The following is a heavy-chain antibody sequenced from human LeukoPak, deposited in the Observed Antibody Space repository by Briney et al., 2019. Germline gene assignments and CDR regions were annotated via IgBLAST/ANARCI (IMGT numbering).Heavy chain of an antibody. D-gene: IGHD4-23*01. V-gene: IGHV3-48*01. CDR1: GLTFNTYS. CDR3: TRGRGPDGNNYFAY. J-gene: IGHJ4*02. CDR2: IRSSSSII. Sequence: GGSLRLSCAASGLTFNTYSMNWVRRAPGKGLEWGSYIRSSSSIIYYADSVKGRFTISRDNAKNSVYLQMNSLRGEDTAVYYCTRGRGPDGNNYFAYWGQGTLVTVS.